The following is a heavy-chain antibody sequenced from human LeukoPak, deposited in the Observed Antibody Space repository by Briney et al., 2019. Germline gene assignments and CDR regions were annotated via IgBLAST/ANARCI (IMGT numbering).Heavy chain of an antibody. CDR3: AKEGHGSSVDY. V-gene: IGHV3-30*18. CDR2: ISYDGSNK. J-gene: IGHJ4*02. CDR1: GFTFSSYG. D-gene: IGHD6-13*01. Sequence: PGRSLRLSCAASGFTFSSYGMQWVPQAPGKGLEGVAVISYDGSNKYYADSVKGRFTISRDNSKNTLYLQMNSMRAEDTAVYYCAKEGHGSSVDYWGQGTLVTVSS.